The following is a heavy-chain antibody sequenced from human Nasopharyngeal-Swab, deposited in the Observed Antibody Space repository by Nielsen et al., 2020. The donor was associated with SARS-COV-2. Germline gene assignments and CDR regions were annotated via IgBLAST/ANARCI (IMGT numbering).Heavy chain of an antibody. J-gene: IGHJ4*02. D-gene: IGHD6-19*01. CDR3: AKASRNSGWYDLLY. V-gene: IGHV3-23*01. Sequence: GESLKISCAASGFTFSSYAMSWVRQAPGKGLEWVSAISGSGGSTYYADSVKGRFTISRDNSKNTLYLQMNSLRAEDTAVYYCAKASRNSGWYDLLYWGQGTLVTVSS. CDR1: GFTFSSYA. CDR2: ISGSGGST.